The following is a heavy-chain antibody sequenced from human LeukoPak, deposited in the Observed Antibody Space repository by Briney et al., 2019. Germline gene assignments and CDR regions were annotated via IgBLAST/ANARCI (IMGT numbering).Heavy chain of an antibody. CDR3: AGHHPRNTVDF. CDR1: GGSISSYY. J-gene: IGHJ4*02. V-gene: IGHV4-59*08. CDR2: ISDIGSI. Sequence: SETLSLTCTVSGGSISSYYWSWIRRPPEKGLEWIAYISDIGSINYNPSLKSRVTISLDTSKNQFSLKLSSVTAADTAVYYCAGHHPRNTVDFWGQGTLVTVSS. D-gene: IGHD2/OR15-2a*01.